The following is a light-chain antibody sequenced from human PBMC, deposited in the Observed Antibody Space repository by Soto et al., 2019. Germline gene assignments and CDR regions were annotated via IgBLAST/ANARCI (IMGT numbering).Light chain of an antibody. V-gene: IGKV3-11*01. CDR1: QSVSSY. CDR3: QQRSNWLWT. CDR2: DAS. Sequence: EIALTQSPGTLSLSPGERATLSCRASQSVSSYLAWYQQKPGQAPRLLIYDASNRATGIPARFSGSGSGTDFTLTISSLEPEDFAVYYCQQRSNWLWTFGQGTKVDIK. J-gene: IGKJ1*01.